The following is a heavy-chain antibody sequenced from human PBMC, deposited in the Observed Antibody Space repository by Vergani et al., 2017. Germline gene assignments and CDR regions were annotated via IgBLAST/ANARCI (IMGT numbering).Heavy chain of an antibody. CDR2: IWYDGSNK. J-gene: IGHJ4*02. CDR1: GFTFSSYG. CDR3: AGDGGRYTDYYFDY. D-gene: IGHD3-9*01. Sequence: QVQLVESGGGVGQPGRSLRLSCAASGFTFSSYGMHWVRQAPGKGLEWVAVIWYDGSNKYYADSVKGRFTISSDNSKNTLYLQMNSLRAEDNAVYYCAGDGGRYTDYYFDYWGQGTLVTVSS. V-gene: IGHV3-33*01.